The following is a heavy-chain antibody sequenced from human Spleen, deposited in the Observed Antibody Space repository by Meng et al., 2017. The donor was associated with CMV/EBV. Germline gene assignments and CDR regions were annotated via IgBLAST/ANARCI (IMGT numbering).Heavy chain of an antibody. CDR2: ISDGGYNM. J-gene: IGHJ5*02. D-gene: IGHD3-16*01. V-gene: IGHV3-11*04. CDR3: WRKSSGGWFDH. Sequence: GESLKISCGASGFTFSDYYMTWIRQAPGKGLEWVSYISDGGYNMFYADSVKGRFTISRDDAKKSLYLQMSSLRAEDTAIYYCWRKSSGGWFDHWGQGTLVTVSS. CDR1: GFTFSDYY.